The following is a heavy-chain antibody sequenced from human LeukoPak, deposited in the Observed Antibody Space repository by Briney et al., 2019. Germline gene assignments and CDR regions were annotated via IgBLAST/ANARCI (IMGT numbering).Heavy chain of an antibody. CDR1: GYTFTSYG. CDR3: ARDFGDIVVVPAAPYFDY. J-gene: IGHJ4*02. D-gene: IGHD2-2*01. Sequence: ASVKVSCKASGYTFTSYGISWVRQAPGQGLEWMGWISAYNGNTNYAQKLQGRVTMTTDTSTSTAYMELRSLRSDDTAVYYCARDFGDIVVVPAAPYFDYWGQGTLVTVSS. V-gene: IGHV1-18*01. CDR2: ISAYNGNT.